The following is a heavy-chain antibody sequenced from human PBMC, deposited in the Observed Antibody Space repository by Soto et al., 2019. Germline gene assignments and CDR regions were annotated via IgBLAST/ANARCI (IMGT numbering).Heavy chain of an antibody. V-gene: IGHV4-31*03. J-gene: IGHJ4*02. Sequence: QVQLQESGPGLVKPSQTLSLTCTVSGGSITSGGYCWTWIRQHPVKGLEWMGHIYYSGSTSYNPSLQSRITISIDTSKNQFSLKLTSVTAADTAVYYCARDWDYFGSGRPPLLSKWGQGTLVTVSS. CDR3: ARDWDYFGSGRPPLLSK. CDR2: IYYSGST. CDR1: GGSITSGGYC. D-gene: IGHD3-10*01.